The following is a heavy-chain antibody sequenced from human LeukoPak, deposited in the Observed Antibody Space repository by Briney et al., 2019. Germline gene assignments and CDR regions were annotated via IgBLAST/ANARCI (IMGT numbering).Heavy chain of an antibody. CDR3: ARHERVTMVRGVYHYGMDV. CDR1: GGSISSYY. J-gene: IGHJ6*02. Sequence: PSETLSLTCTGSGGSISSYYWSWIRQPPGKGLEWIGYIYYSGSTNYNPSLKSRVTISVDTSKNQFSLKLSSVTAADTAVYYCARHERVTMVRGVYHYGMDVWGQGTTVTVSS. CDR2: IYYSGST. D-gene: IGHD3-10*01. V-gene: IGHV4-59*08.